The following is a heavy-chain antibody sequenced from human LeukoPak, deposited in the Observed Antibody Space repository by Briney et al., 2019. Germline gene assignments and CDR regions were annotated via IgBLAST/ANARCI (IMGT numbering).Heavy chain of an antibody. V-gene: IGHV3-30-3*01. CDR2: ISYDGSNK. CDR1: GFTFSSYA. D-gene: IGHD5-12*01. CDR3: ARDGVATISFWFDP. Sequence: GRSLRLSCAASGFTFSSYAMHWVRQAPGKGLEWVAVISYDGSNKYYADSVKGRFTISRDNSKNTPYLQMNSLRAEDTAVYYCARDGVATISFWFDPWGQGTLVTVSS. J-gene: IGHJ5*02.